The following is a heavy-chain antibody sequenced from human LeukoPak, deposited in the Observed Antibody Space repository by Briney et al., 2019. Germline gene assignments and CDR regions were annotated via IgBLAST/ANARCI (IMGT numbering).Heavy chain of an antibody. D-gene: IGHD6-19*01. CDR3: AKDLGGWIAVADKGAFDI. V-gene: IGHV3-21*01. CDR2: ISSSSSYI. J-gene: IGHJ3*02. CDR1: GFTFSSYS. Sequence: GGSLRLSCAASGFTFSSYSMNWVRQAPGKGLEWVSSISSSSSYIYYADSVKGRFTISRDNAKNSLYLQMNSLRAEDTAVYYCAKDLGGWIAVADKGAFDIWGQGTMVTVSS.